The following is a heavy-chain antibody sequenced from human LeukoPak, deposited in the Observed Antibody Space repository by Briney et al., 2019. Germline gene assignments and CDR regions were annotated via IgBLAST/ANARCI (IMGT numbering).Heavy chain of an antibody. J-gene: IGHJ4*02. Sequence: PSETLPLTCTVSGGSVSSGSYYWSWIRQPPGKGLEWIGYMHYSGSTNYNPSLESRVTISVDTSKNQFSLKLSSVTAADTAVYYCARTGRYTGKTSAFDYWGQGTLVTVSS. D-gene: IGHD1-14*01. CDR2: MHYSGST. CDR3: ARTGRYTGKTSAFDY. V-gene: IGHV4-61*01. CDR1: GGSVSSGSYY.